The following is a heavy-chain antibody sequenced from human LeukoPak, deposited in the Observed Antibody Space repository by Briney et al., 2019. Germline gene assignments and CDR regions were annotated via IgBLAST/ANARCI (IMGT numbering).Heavy chain of an antibody. V-gene: IGHV1-69*13. CDR2: IIPIFGTA. CDR3: ARGRMVARYYFDY. CDR1: GGTFSSYA. J-gene: IGHJ4*02. Sequence: GASVKVSCKASGGTFSSYAISWVRQASGQGLEWMGGIIPIFGTANYAQKFQGRVTITADESTSTAYMELSSLRSEDTAVYYCARGRMVARYYFDYWGQGTLVTVSS. D-gene: IGHD5-12*01.